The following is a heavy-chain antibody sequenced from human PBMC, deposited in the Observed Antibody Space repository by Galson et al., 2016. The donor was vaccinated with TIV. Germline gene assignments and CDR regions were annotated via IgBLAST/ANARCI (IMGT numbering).Heavy chain of an antibody. CDR2: IYPGDSDT. V-gene: IGHV5-51*03. CDR3: AWSPADPQYSYYYIDV. CDR1: GYSFTTHW. J-gene: IGHJ6*03. Sequence: QSGAEVTQSGESLKISCKASGYSFTTHWIGWVRQMPGKGLEWMGIIYPGDSDTRYSPSFQGQVTISADKSISTAYLQWSALRASDTAMYYCAWSPADPQYSYYYIDVWGKGTTVTVSS.